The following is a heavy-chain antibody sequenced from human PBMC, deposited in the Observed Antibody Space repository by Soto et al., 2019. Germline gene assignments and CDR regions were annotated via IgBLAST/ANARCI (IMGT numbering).Heavy chain of an antibody. Sequence: QVQLVESGGGVVQPGRSLTLSCAASGFTVRNHGMHWVRQSPGKGLEWVAVVSFDGRDEYYANSVKGRFTVSRDNSRNTVYLHMNSLKDEDTAVYYCAKLCRWLGFGSIRYFDSSDSDWYLDIWGRGTLVTVSS. V-gene: IGHV3-30*18. D-gene: IGHD3-22*01. CDR3: AKLCRWLGFGSIRYFDSSDSDWYLDI. CDR1: GFTVRNHG. J-gene: IGHJ2*01. CDR2: VSFDGRDE.